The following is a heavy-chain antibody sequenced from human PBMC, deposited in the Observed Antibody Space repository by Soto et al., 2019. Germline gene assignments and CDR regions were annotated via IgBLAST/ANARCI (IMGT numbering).Heavy chain of an antibody. CDR1: GFTFSSYA. D-gene: IGHD3-10*01. J-gene: IGHJ5*02. Sequence: GGSLRLSCAASGFTFSSYAMHWVRQAPGKGLEWVAVISHDGSNKYYADSVKGRFTISRDNSKNTLYLQMNSLRAEDTAVYYCARERVLVVRGVIIGVWFDPWGQGTLVTVSS. CDR3: ARERVLVVRGVIIGVWFDP. V-gene: IGHV3-30-3*01. CDR2: ISHDGSNK.